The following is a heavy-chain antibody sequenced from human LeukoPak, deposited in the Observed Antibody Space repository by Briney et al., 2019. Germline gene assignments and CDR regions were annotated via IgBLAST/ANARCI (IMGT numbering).Heavy chain of an antibody. CDR1: GFTFSTSA. J-gene: IGHJ4*02. CDR3: SRGWTTGDY. Sequence: GGSLRLSCAASGFTFSTSAMTWVRQAPEKGLEWVSTIGGSGGGTYYTDSVKGRFTISRDNSENTLYLQMDSLRAEDTAVYYCSRGWTTGDYWGQGTLVTVSS. D-gene: IGHD3-10*01. V-gene: IGHV3-23*01. CDR2: IGGSGGGT.